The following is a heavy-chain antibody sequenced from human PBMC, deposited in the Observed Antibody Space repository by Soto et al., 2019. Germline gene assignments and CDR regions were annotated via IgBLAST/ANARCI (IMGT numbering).Heavy chain of an antibody. CDR3: AREADDYVWGSYRNYYGMDV. V-gene: IGHV3-21*01. D-gene: IGHD3-16*02. CDR1: GFTFTRYS. Sequence: GFLRLSCAASGFTFTRYSMNWVRQAPGKGLEWVAVICYNTNYIYYGDSMKGRFTISRDNSKNTLYLQMNSLRAEDTAVYYCAREADDYVWGSYRNYYGMDVWGQGTTVTVSS. CDR2: ICYNTNYI. J-gene: IGHJ6*02.